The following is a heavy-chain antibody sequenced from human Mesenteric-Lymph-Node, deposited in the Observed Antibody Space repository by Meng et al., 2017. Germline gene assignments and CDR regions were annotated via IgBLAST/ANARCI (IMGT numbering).Heavy chain of an antibody. V-gene: IGHV4-4*02. J-gene: IGHJ4*02. CDR3: ARDPTGGEDHQRV. Sequence: VHRQESRPRLVKPWRTRSLPSAALGGSIRSSNGWSWVRQPPGKGLEWIGKIYHSGITIYNPSLKSRVTMSVDNSKNQFSLKLNSMTAADTAVYYCARDPTGGEDHQRVWGQGTLVTVSS. D-gene: IGHD1-14*01. CDR1: GGSIRSSNG. CDR2: IYHSGIT.